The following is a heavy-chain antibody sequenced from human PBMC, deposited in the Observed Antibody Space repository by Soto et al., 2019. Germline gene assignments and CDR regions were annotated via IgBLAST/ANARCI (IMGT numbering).Heavy chain of an antibody. CDR2: IKSKTDGGTT. CDR3: TTDSYYYDSSGYYPGHFQH. V-gene: IGHV3-15*07. D-gene: IGHD3-22*01. J-gene: IGHJ1*01. Sequence: PGGSLRLSCAASGFTFSNAWMNWVRQAPGKGLEWVGRIKSKTDGGTTDYAAPVKGRFTISRDDSKNTLYLQMNSLKTEDTAVYYCTTDSYYYDSSGYYPGHFQHWGQGTLVTVSS. CDR1: GFTFSNAW.